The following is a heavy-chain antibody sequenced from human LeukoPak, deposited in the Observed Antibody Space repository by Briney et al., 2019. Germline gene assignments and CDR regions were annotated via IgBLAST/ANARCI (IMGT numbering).Heavy chain of an antibody. Sequence: QPGRSLRLSCAASGFTFDDYAMHWVRQAPGKGLEWVSGISWNSGSIGYADSVKGRFTVSRDNAKNSLYLQMNSLRADDTALYYSAKVVDPFGIRGGFDPWGQGTLVTVSS. D-gene: IGHD3-10*01. CDR1: GFTFDDYA. J-gene: IGHJ5*02. CDR2: ISWNSGSI. V-gene: IGHV3-9*01. CDR3: AKVVDPFGIRGGFDP.